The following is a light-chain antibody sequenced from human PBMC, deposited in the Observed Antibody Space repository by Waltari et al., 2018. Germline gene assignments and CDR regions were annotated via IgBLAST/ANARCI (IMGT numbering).Light chain of an antibody. CDR3: QQYDNLPLT. CDR1: QDISNY. Sequence: DIQMTQSPSSLSASVGDRVNITCQASQDISNYLNWYQLKPGKAPKRLIYEACNLETGVPSRFSGRGSGTDFTFTISSLQPEDIATYYCQQYDNLPLTFGGGTKVEIK. V-gene: IGKV1-33*01. J-gene: IGKJ4*01. CDR2: EAC.